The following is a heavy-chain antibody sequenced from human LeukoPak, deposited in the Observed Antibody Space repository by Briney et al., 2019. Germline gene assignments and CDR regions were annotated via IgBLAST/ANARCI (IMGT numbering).Heavy chain of an antibody. CDR3: ARDYRQWLHRDAFDI. V-gene: IGHV3-21*01. CDR2: ISSKSSYFI. CDR1: GFTFSSHN. J-gene: IGHJ3*02. Sequence: PGGSLRLSCAASGFTFSSHNMSWVRQAPGEGLEWVSSISSKSSYFIYYADSVKGRFTISRDNAKNSLYLQTNSLRAEYTAVYYCARDYRQWLHRDAFDIWGQGTMVTVSS. D-gene: IGHD6-19*01.